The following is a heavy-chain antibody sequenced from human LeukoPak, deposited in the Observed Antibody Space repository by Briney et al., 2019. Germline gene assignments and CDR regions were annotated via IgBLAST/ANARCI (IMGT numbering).Heavy chain of an antibody. CDR1: GASVSSVFYY. CDR2: IYYRGST. V-gene: IGHV4-61*01. CDR3: ARNYYDSTGYLPGLLDY. J-gene: IGHJ4*02. Sequence: SETLSLTCTVSGASVSSVFYYWSWVRQPPWRGLDWIGYIYYRGSTNYNPSLKRPFTILVDTSKNQFSLRLGSVTAADTAVYYCARNYYDSTGYLPGLLDYWRQGTLVTVSS. D-gene: IGHD3-22*01.